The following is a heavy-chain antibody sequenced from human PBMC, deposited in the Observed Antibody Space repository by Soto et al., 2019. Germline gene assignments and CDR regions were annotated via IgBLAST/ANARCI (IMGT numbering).Heavy chain of an antibody. CDR2: IRRNAYARTT. D-gene: IGHD3-10*01. Sequence: SLSLSCAISGFPFGDYDWSWVRQAPGKGLEWVGFIRRNAYARTTDSAASVKGRFTISRDDSKSIAHLQMNSLRTEEKALYYCARASSLHFECWGKGNVVNVSA. CDR1: GFPFGDYD. CDR3: ARASSLHFEC. J-gene: IGHJ4*02. V-gene: IGHV3-49*04.